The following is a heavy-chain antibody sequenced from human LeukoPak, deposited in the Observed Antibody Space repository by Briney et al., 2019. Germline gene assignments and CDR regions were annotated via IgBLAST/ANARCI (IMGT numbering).Heavy chain of an antibody. D-gene: IGHD6-19*01. J-gene: IGHJ6*01. CDR2: VSLDGIT. CDR3: ARDSSAPRSYFALDV. V-gene: IGHV4-4*02. CDR1: GDSISDDSVNKNNW. Sequence: SSETLSLTCVFSGDSISDDSVNKNNWLNWVRQAPGKGLEWIGDVSLDGITNYNPSLLGRVTISLDKSARQVSLRLTSVTAADTAIYYCARDSSAPRSYFALDVWGQGTTVTVSS.